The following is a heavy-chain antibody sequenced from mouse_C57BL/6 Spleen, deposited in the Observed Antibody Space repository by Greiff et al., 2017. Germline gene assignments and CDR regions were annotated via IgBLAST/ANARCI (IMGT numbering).Heavy chain of an antibody. J-gene: IGHJ4*01. CDR2: ISSGSSTI. V-gene: IGHV5-17*01. CDR1: GFTFSDYG. D-gene: IGHD2-3*01. CDR3: ATPDGYYAMGC. Sequence: EVKVVESGGGLVKPGGSLKLSCAASGFTFSDYGMHWVRQAPEKGLEWVAYISSGSSTIYYADTVKGRFTISRDNAKNTLFLQMTSLRSEDTAMYYCATPDGYYAMGCWGQGASVTVAS.